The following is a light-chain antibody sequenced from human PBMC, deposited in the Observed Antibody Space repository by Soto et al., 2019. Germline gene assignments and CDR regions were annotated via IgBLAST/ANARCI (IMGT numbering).Light chain of an antibody. J-gene: IGKJ4*01. V-gene: IGKV3-15*01. CDR2: GAS. Sequence: EIVLTQSPATLSVSPGERATLSCRASQSVSDNLAWYQQKPGQAPRHLIYGASTRATGVPARFSDSGSGTEFTLTISSLQSEDFAVYYCQQYNNWPPLTFGGGTKVEIK. CDR1: QSVSDN. CDR3: QQYNNWPPLT.